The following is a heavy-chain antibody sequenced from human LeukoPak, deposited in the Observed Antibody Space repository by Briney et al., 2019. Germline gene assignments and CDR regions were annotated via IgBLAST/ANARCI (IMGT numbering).Heavy chain of an antibody. J-gene: IGHJ3*02. V-gene: IGHV3-23*01. CDR3: AKDRSVVPAAAAFDI. D-gene: IGHD2-2*01. CDR2: ISGSGGST. Sequence: PGGSLRLSCAASGFTFSSYAMSWVRQAPGKGLEWVSAISGSGGSTYYADSVKGRFTISRDDSKNTLYLQMNSLRAEDTAVYYCAKDRSVVPAAAAFDIWGQGTMVTVSS. CDR1: GFTFSSYA.